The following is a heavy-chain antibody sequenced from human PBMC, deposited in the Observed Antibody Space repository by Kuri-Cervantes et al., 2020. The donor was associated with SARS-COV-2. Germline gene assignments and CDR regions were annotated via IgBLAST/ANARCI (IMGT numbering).Heavy chain of an antibody. V-gene: IGHV3-21*01. CDR2: ISGSGSYM. Sequence: GESLKISCVASGSTFNTYTINWVRQAPGKALEWVSSISGSGSYMYYADSVKGRFTISKDSAKNSLFLQMNSLRVEDTAVYYCARVAGKGPIYYHYMDVWGKGTTVTVSS. J-gene: IGHJ6*03. CDR3: ARVAGKGPIYYHYMDV. D-gene: IGHD3-10*01. CDR1: GSTFNTYT.